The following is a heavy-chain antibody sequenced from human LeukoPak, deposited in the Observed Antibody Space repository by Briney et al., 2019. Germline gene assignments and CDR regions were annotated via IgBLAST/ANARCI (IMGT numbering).Heavy chain of an antibody. CDR2: IDNDGSST. V-gene: IGHV3-74*01. CDR1: GFTFSSYW. J-gene: IGHJ5*01. CDR3: ATSHRYSSSWANWFDS. D-gene: IGHD6-13*01. Sequence: PGGSLRLSCAASGFTFSSYWMHWVRQAPGKGLVWVSRIDNDGSSTTYADSVKGRFTISRANAKNTLYLQMNSLSAEDTAAYYCATSHRYSSSWANWFDSWGQGTPVTVSS.